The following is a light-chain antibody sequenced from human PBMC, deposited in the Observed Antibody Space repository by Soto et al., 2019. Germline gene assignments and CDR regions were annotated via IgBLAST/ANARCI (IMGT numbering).Light chain of an antibody. CDR1: QTVYNN. V-gene: IGKV3-15*01. CDR2: FAS. J-gene: IGKJ4*01. CDR3: LQFTAWPLT. Sequence: IVMTQSPATLSVSPGEKATLSCRASQTVYNNLAWYQQKPGQAPRLLVYFASTRATGVPARFSGSGSGTEFSLTISSLQSEDFALYYCLQFTAWPLTFGGGTKVVTK.